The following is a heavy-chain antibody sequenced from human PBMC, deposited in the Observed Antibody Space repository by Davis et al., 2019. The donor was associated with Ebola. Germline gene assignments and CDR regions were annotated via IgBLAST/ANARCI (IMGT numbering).Heavy chain of an antibody. J-gene: IGHJ4*02. Sequence: GESLKISCAASGFTFSSYWMHWVRQAPGKGLVWVSRINRDGSSTSYADSVKGRFTISRDNAKNTLYLQMNSLRDEDTAVYYCARDGSQSIAVADWGYYFDYWGQGTLVTVSS. CDR3: ARDGSQSIAVADWGYYFDY. CDR2: INRDGSST. D-gene: IGHD6-19*01. CDR1: GFTFSSYW. V-gene: IGHV3-74*01.